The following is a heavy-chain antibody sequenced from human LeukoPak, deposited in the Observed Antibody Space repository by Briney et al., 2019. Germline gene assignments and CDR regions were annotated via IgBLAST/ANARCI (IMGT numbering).Heavy chain of an antibody. CDR3: AIFGEPPYGMDV. Sequence: GGSLRLSCAASGFTFSTYRMNWVRQAPGKGLEWVSSTSGSSSYIYYADSLKGRYTISRDNAKNSLYLQMNSLRAEDTAMYYCAIFGEPPYGMDVWGQGTTVTVSS. J-gene: IGHJ6*02. CDR2: TSGSSSYI. D-gene: IGHD3-10*01. CDR1: GFTFSTYR. V-gene: IGHV3-21*01.